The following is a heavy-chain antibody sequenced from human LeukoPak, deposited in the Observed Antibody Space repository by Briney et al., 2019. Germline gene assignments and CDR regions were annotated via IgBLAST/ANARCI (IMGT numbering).Heavy chain of an antibody. CDR2: IYYSGST. Sequence: PSETLSLTCTVSGGSISSYYWSWIRQPPGKGLEWIGYIYYSGSTNYNPSLKSRVTISVDTSKNQFSLRLSSVTAADTAVYYCARQFSFNYYDSSGYPAFDIWGQGTMVTVSS. V-gene: IGHV4-59*08. CDR1: GGSISSYY. D-gene: IGHD3-22*01. CDR3: ARQFSFNYYDSSGYPAFDI. J-gene: IGHJ3*02.